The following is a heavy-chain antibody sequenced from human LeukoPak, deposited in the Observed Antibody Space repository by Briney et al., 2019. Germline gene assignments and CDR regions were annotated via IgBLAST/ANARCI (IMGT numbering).Heavy chain of an antibody. CDR2: IIPILGIA. V-gene: IGHV1-69*02. J-gene: IGHJ4*02. Sequence: SVKVSCKASGGTFSSYTISWVRQAPGQGLEWMGRIIPILGIANYAQKFQGRVTITADKSTSTAYMELSSLRSEDTAVYYCVRVSSGASMITFGGVLDYWGQGTLVTVSS. CDR3: VRVSSGASMITFGGVLDY. CDR1: GGTFSSYT. D-gene: IGHD3-16*01.